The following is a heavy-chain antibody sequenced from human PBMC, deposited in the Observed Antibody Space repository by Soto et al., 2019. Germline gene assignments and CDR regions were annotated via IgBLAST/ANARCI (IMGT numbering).Heavy chain of an antibody. CDR1: GGSISSGGYY. D-gene: IGHD3-10*01. CDR2: IYYRGGT. J-gene: IGHJ5*02. Sequence: QVQLQESGPGLVKPSQTLSLTCTVSGGSISSGGYYWSWIRQHPGKGLEWIGYIYYRGGTYYNPFLKGRVTISLDTSKNKSSLKMSSVTAADTAVYYCARTLWFGGRGFYPWGQGTLVTVSS. CDR3: ARTLWFGGRGFYP. V-gene: IGHV4-31*03.